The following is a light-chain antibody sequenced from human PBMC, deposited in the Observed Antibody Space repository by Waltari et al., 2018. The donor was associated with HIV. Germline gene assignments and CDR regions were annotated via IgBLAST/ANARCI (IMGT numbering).Light chain of an antibody. J-gene: IGKJ2*01. V-gene: IGKV2-30*01. CDR3: MQGTHWPYT. Sequence: DVVMTQSRLSLPVTRGQPDSIPCSQSQSLIYRNGNTYVNWFQQTPGQSPRRLIYTVSNRDSVAPDIISGSGSGSDFTMKISRVEAEDVGVYYCMQGTHWPYTFGQGTKLKIK. CDR1: QSLIYRNGNTY. CDR2: TVS.